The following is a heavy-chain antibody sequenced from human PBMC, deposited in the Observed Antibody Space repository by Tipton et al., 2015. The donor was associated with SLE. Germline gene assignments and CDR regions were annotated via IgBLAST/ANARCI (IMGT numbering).Heavy chain of an antibody. V-gene: IGHV4-34*01. Sequence: TLSLTCAVYGGSFSGYYWSWIRQPPGKGLEWIGEINHSGSTNYNPSLKSRVTISVDTSKNQFSLKLTSVTAADTAVYYCVRDQSFHYYYGMDVWGPGTTVTVSS. J-gene: IGHJ6*01. D-gene: IGHD3-16*02. CDR3: VRDQSFHYYYGMDV. CDR2: INHSGST. CDR1: GGSFSGYY.